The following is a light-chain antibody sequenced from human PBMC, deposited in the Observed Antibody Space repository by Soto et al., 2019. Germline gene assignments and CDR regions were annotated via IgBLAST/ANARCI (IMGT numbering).Light chain of an antibody. Sequence: QSVLTQPPSVSEAPRQRVTISCSGSNSNIGNNAVNWYQQLPGKAPKLLIYYDDLLPSGVSDRFSGSKSGTSASLAISGLQSEDEADYYCAAWNDSLNGYVFGTGTKVPVL. CDR2: YDD. V-gene: IGLV1-36*01. J-gene: IGLJ1*01. CDR3: AAWNDSLNGYV. CDR1: NSNIGNNA.